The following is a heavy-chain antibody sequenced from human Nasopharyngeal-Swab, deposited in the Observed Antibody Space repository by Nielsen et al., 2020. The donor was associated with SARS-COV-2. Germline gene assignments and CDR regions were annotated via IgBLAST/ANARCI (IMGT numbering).Heavy chain of an antibody. CDR1: GFTSSSYW. V-gene: IGHV3-7*03. Sequence: GESLKISCAASGFTSSSYWMSWVRQAPGKGLEWVANIKQDGSEKYYVDSVKGRFTISRDNAKNSLYLQMNSLRAEDTAVYYCARRDRYCSGGSCYGENAFDIWGQGTMVTVSS. D-gene: IGHD2-15*01. CDR2: IKQDGSEK. J-gene: IGHJ3*02. CDR3: ARRDRYCSGGSCYGENAFDI.